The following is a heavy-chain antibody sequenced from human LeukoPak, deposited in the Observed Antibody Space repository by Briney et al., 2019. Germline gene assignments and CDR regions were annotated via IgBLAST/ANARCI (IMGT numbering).Heavy chain of an antibody. CDR1: GGSISNYY. Sequence: SETLSLTCTVSGGSISNYYWSWIRQPPGKGLEWIGYIYYNGSTIYNPSLESRLTISVDTSKNQFSLKLSSVTAADTAVYYCARVGSSSWDNWFDPWGQGTLVTVSS. J-gene: IGHJ5*02. V-gene: IGHV4-59*12. D-gene: IGHD6-13*01. CDR3: ARVGSSSWDNWFDP. CDR2: IYYNGST.